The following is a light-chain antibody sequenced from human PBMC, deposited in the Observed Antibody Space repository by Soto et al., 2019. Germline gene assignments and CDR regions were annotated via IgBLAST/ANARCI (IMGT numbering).Light chain of an antibody. CDR2: DAS. CDR1: QTVNTW. Sequence: DIQLTQSPSTLSASVGERVTITCRASQTVNTWLVWYRHKPGKAPKLLIYDASVLETGVPSRFSGFSSGTEFTLTISSLQSEDFAVYYCQQYNNWPPWTFGQGTKVDIK. J-gene: IGKJ1*01. V-gene: IGKV1-5*01. CDR3: QQYNNWPPWT.